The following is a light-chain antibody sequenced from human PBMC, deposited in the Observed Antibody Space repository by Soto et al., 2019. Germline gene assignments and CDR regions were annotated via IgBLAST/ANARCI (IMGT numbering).Light chain of an antibody. CDR2: GVS. V-gene: IGKV3-20*01. Sequence: EIVLTQSPGTLSLSPGERATLSCRASQTVRSDYFAWYQQKPGQTPRLLLFGVSTRASGIPDRFSGGGSGTDFTLTISRLEPEDFALYYCHQYGNSPLTFGGGTKVDIK. CDR1: QTVRSDY. J-gene: IGKJ4*01. CDR3: HQYGNSPLT.